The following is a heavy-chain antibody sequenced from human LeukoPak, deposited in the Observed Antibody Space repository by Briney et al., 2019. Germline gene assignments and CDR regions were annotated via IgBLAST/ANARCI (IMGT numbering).Heavy chain of an antibody. CDR3: AKGNEWYLYYYYYMDV. CDR1: GGSFSGYY. CDR2: INHSGST. D-gene: IGHD3-3*01. V-gene: IGHV4-34*01. J-gene: IGHJ6*03. Sequence: PSETLSLTCAVYGGSFSGYYWSWIRQPPGKGLEWIGEINHSGSTNYNPSLKSRVTISVDTSKNQFSLKLSSVTAADTAVYYCAKGNEWYLYYYYYMDVWGKGTTVTISS.